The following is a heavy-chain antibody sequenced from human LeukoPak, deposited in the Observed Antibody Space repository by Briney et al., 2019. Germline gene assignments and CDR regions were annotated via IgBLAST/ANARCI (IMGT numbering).Heavy chain of an antibody. CDR1: GYTFTSDG. D-gene: IGHD3-10*01. Sequence: ASVKVSCKASGYTFTSDGINWVRQAPGQGLEWMGWISAYNGNTNYAQKLQGRVTMTTDTSTSTAYMELRSLRSDDTAVYYCASSNYYGSGSYNFDYWGQGTLVTVSS. CDR3: ASSNYYGSGSYNFDY. J-gene: IGHJ4*02. CDR2: ISAYNGNT. V-gene: IGHV1-18*01.